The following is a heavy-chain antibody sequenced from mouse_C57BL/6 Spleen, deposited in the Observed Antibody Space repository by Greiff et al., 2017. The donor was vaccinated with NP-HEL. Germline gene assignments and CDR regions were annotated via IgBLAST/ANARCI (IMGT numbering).Heavy chain of an antibody. J-gene: IGHJ2*01. CDR2: INPNNGGT. D-gene: IGHD2-4*01. CDR1: GYTFTDYY. V-gene: IGHV1-26*01. Sequence: EVQLQQSGPELVKPGASVKISCKASGYTFTDYYMNWVKQSPGKSLEWIGDINPNNGGTSYNQKFKGKATLTVDKSSSTAYMELRSLTSEDSAVYYCARASDYDYFDYWGQGTTLTVSS. CDR3: ARASDYDYFDY.